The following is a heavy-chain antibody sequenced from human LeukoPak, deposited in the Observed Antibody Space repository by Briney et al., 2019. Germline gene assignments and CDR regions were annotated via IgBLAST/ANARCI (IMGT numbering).Heavy chain of an antibody. CDR2: IIPILGIA. J-gene: IGHJ4*02. CDR3: ARDRGGASFDY. Sequence: SVRVSCKASGGTFSSYAISWVRQAPGQGLEWMGRIIPILGIANYAQKFQGRVTITADKSTSTAYMELSSLRSEDTAVYYCARDRGGASFDYWGQGTLVTVSS. V-gene: IGHV1-69*04. D-gene: IGHD1-26*01. CDR1: GGTFSSYA.